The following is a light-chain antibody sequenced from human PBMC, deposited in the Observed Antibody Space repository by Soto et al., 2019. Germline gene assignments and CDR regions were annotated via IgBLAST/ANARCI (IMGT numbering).Light chain of an antibody. CDR1: LSVNNNY. CDR2: GAS. V-gene: IGKV3D-20*02. J-gene: IGKJ4*01. CDR3: QHRSL. Sequence: EIVLPQSPCTLSFSPWERSTLSFRASLSVNNNYLSLYQHIPGQAPRLLLFGASKRATAIPARFNPSGSETDFTLTISSLEPEDFAVYYCQHRSLFGGGTKVDIK.